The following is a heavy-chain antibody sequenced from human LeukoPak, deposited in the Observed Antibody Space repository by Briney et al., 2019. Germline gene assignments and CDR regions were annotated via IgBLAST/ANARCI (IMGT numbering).Heavy chain of an antibody. CDR3: AKDRVVFGVVILETYYFES. CDR2: ISGSGKSE. V-gene: IGHV3-23*01. CDR1: GFTFKNYA. D-gene: IGHD3-3*01. Sequence: QPGGSLRLSCVGSGFTFKNYAMSWVRQAPGRGLEWVSGISGSGKSEYYRDSVKVRFTISRDNSNNTLYLQMNSLKVEDTAIYYCAKDRVVFGVVILETYYFESWGQGTLLTVSS. J-gene: IGHJ4*02.